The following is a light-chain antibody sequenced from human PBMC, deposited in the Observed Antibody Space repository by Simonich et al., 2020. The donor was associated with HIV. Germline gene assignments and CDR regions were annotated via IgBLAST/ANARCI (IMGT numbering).Light chain of an antibody. V-gene: IGLV2-11*01. Sequence: QSALTQPRSVSGSPGQSVTISCTGTSSDVGYYNYVSWYQQHPGKAPNLMIYDVSKRPSGGPDRFSGSKSGNTASLTISGLQSEDEADYYCCSYAGSYTWLFGGGTKLTVL. J-gene: IGLJ3*02. CDR3: CSYAGSYTWL. CDR2: DVS. CDR1: SSDVGYYNY.